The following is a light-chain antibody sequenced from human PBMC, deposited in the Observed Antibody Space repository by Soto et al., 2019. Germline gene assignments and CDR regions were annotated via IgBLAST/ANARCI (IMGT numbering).Light chain of an antibody. V-gene: IGLV3-21*04. CDR3: QVWDSSSDHRV. CDR1: DIGSQS. J-gene: IGLJ3*02. CDR2: YDR. Sequence: SYVLTQPPSVSVAPGKTARFSCGGNDIGSQSVHWYQQKPGQAPVLLIYYDRERPSGIPERFSGSNSGHTATLTISRVEAGDEADYYCQVWDSSSDHRVFGGGTKLTVL.